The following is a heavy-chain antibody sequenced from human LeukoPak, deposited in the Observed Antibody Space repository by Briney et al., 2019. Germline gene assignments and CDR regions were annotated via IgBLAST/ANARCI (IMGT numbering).Heavy chain of an antibody. CDR1: GYSFTSYW. Sequence: GESLKISCKGSGYSFTSYWIGWVRQMPGKGLELMGIIYPGDSDTRYSPSFQGQVTISADKSISTAYLQWSSLKASDTAMYYCARHHTVCGGDCPRHDFDYWGQGTLVTVSS. CDR3: ARHHTVCGGDCPRHDFDY. J-gene: IGHJ4*02. D-gene: IGHD2-21*02. V-gene: IGHV5-51*01. CDR2: IYPGDSDT.